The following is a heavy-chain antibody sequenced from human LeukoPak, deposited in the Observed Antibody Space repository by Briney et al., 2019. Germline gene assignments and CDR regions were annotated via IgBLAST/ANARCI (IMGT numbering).Heavy chain of an antibody. CDR2: IYYSGST. CDR3: ARTQEIVVVPAAPYFDY. Sequence: SETLSLTCTVSGGSISSYYWSWIRQPPGKGLEWIGYIYYSGSTYYNPSLKSRVTISVDTSKNQFSLKLSSVTAADTAVYYCARTQEIVVVPAAPYFDYWGQGTLVTVSS. J-gene: IGHJ4*02. D-gene: IGHD2-2*01. V-gene: IGHV4-59*06. CDR1: GGSISSYY.